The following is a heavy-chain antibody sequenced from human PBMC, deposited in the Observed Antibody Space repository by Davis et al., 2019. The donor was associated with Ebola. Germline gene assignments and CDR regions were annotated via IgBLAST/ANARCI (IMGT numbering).Heavy chain of an antibody. Sequence: GESLKISCAASGFTVSSNYMSWVRQAPGKGLEWVAVIYSSGRTFYADSVKGRFTHSRDNSNNPLDLQLDTLRSEDTAVYHCARGISGGTVTLGDWGQGTLVTVSS. CDR1: GFTVSSNY. D-gene: IGHD3-16*01. CDR3: ARGISGGTVTLGD. J-gene: IGHJ4*02. CDR2: IYSSGRT. V-gene: IGHV3-66*02.